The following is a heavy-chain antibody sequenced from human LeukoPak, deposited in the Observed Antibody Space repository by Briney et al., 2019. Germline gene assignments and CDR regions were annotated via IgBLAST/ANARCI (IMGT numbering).Heavy chain of an antibody. V-gene: IGHV4-30-4*01. CDR2: IYYSGST. CDR1: GGSISSGDYY. CDR3: AREDCSSTSCYDGPDYNWFDP. Sequence: PSETLSLTCTVSGGSISSGDYYWSWIRQPPGKGLEWIGYIYYSGSTYYNPSLKSRVTISVDTSKNQFSLKLSSVTAADTAVYYCAREDCSSTSCYDGPDYNWFDPWGQGTLVTVSS. D-gene: IGHD2-2*01. J-gene: IGHJ5*02.